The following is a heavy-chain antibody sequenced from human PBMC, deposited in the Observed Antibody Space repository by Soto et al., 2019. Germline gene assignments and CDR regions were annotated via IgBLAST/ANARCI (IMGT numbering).Heavy chain of an antibody. CDR2: IIPIFGTA. CDR3: AAGVLWFGERYYYGMDV. J-gene: IGHJ6*02. D-gene: IGHD3-10*01. Sequence: VKVSCKASGGTFSSYAISWVRQAPGQGLEWMGGIIPIFGTANYAQKFQGRVTITADESTSTAYMELSSLRSEDTAVYYCAAGVLWFGERYYYGMDVWGQGTTVTVSS. CDR1: GGTFSSYA. V-gene: IGHV1-69*13.